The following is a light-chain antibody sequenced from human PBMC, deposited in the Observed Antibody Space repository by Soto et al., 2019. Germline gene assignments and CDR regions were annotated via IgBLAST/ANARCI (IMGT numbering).Light chain of an antibody. V-gene: IGKV3-15*01. Sequence: EIVMTQSPATLSVYPGERATLSCRASQSIGTNLAWYQQKPGQAPRLLIYGASTRATGIPARFSGSGSGTEFTLTISSLQSEDFAVYYCQQRSNWPSITFGQGTRLEI. CDR3: QQRSNWPSIT. CDR1: QSIGTN. J-gene: IGKJ5*01. CDR2: GAS.